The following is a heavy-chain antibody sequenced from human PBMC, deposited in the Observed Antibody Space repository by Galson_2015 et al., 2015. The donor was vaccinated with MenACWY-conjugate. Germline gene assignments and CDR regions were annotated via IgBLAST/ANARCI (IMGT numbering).Heavy chain of an antibody. V-gene: IGHV3-7*03. D-gene: IGHD3-22*01. Sequence: SLRLSCAASGFTFCTYWMTWVRQAPGKGLEWVANIKPDGSEKYYVDSVKGRFTISRDNAKNSLYLQMNSLRAEDTAVYYCASNYYDSSGAIDYWGQGALVTVSS. CDR1: GFTFCTYW. CDR3: ASNYYDSSGAIDY. J-gene: IGHJ4*02. CDR2: IKPDGSEK.